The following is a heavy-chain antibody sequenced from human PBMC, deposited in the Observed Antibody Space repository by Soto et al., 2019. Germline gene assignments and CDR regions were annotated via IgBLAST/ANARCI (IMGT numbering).Heavy chain of an antibody. CDR2: ISGSGGST. CDR1: GFTFSSYA. J-gene: IGHJ4*02. D-gene: IGHD6-6*01. CDR3: AGQSIAARFYNY. V-gene: IGHV3-23*01. Sequence: VGSLRLSCAASGFTFSSYAMSWVRQAPGKGLEWVSAISGSGGSTYYADSVKGRFTISRDNSKNTLYLQMNSLRAEDTAVYYCAGQSIAARFYNYWGQGTLVTVSS.